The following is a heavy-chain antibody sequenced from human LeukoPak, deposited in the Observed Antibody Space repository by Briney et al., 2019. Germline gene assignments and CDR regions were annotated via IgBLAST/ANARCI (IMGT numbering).Heavy chain of an antibody. CDR2: LYSDGNT. J-gene: IGHJ4*02. D-gene: IGHD1-14*01. CDR1: GLTVITND. V-gene: IGHV3-53*01. Sequence: GGSLRLSCADSGLTVITNDMTWVRQAPGKGLEWVSVLYSDGNTKYADSVQGRFTISRDNSKNTLYLEMNSLSPDDTAVYYCARGVEPLAANTLAYWGQGTLVTVSS. CDR3: ARGVEPLAANTLAY.